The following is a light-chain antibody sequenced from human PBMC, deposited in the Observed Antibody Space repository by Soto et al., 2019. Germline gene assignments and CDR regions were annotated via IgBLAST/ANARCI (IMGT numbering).Light chain of an antibody. J-gene: IGLJ1*01. V-gene: IGLV2-11*01. CDR1: SSDVGGYDY. Sequence: QSALTQPPSVSGSPGQSVTISCTGTSSDVGGYDYVSWYQQRPGKAPKLLIYDVTKRPSGVPDRFSGSKSGNTASLTISGLQAEDEADFYCCSYGGSFPYVFGTGTSSPS. CDR3: CSYGGSFPYV. CDR2: DVT.